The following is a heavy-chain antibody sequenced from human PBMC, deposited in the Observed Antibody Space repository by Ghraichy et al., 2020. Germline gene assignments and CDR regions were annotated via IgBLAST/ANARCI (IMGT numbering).Heavy chain of an antibody. CDR3: AGSSGWYRLDS. J-gene: IGHJ4*02. V-gene: IGHV4-59*08. CDR2: IFHTGST. CDR1: GGSFSSYY. D-gene: IGHD6-19*01. Sequence: SETLSLTCTVSGGSFSSYYWTWIRQPPGKGLEWVGFIFHTGSTNYNPSLKSRLTMSVDTSKNQFSLKLSSVTAADMAVYYCAGSSGWYRLDSWGQGTLVTVSS.